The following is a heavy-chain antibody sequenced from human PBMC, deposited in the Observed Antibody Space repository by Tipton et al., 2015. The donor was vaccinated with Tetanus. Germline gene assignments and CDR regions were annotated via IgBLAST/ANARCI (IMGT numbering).Heavy chain of an antibody. CDR3: ARDFGSNHNWFDP. Sequence: TLSLTCTVSGDSLVRGGYYWTWIRHLPGKGLEWIGYIYHTGAAHYNPSLKSRVTLSVDMSKNQFFLKMISMTAADTAVYFCARDFGSNHNWFDPWGQGTLLTVSS. CDR2: IYHTGAA. CDR1: GDSLVRGGYY. J-gene: IGHJ5*02. D-gene: IGHD6-13*01. V-gene: IGHV4-31*03.